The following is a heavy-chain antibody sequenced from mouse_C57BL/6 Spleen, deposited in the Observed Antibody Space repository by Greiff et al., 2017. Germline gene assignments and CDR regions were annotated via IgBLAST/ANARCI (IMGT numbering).Heavy chain of an antibody. D-gene: IGHD1-1*01. CDR1: GFNIKDDY. CDR2: IAPENGDT. V-gene: IGHV14-4*01. J-gene: IGHJ3*01. CDR3: TTLVDYYGSSPFAY. Sequence: VQLQQSGAELVRPGASVKLSCTASGFNIKDDYMHWVKPRPEQGLEWIGWIAPENGDTEYASKFQGKATITADTSSNTAYLQLSSLTSEDTAVYYCTTLVDYYGSSPFAYWGQGTLVTVSA.